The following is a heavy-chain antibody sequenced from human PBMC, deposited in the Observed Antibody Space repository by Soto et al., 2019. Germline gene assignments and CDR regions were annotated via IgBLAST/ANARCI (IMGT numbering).Heavy chain of an antibody. CDR2: ISYDGSNK. J-gene: IGHJ4*02. CDR3: AKDRAARPLYYFDY. CDR1: GFTFSSYG. D-gene: IGHD6-6*01. V-gene: IGHV3-30*18. Sequence: SLRLSCAASGFTFSSYGMHWVRQAPGKGLEWVAVISYDGSNKYYADSVKGRFTISRDNSKNTLYLQMNSLRAEDTAVYYCAKDRAARPLYYFDYWGQGTLVTVSS.